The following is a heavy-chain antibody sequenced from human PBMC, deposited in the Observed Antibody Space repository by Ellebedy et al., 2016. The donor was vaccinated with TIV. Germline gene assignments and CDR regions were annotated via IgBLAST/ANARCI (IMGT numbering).Heavy chain of an antibody. J-gene: IGHJ6*02. CDR2: IIPMLGIV. Sequence: AASVKVSCKASGYTFTNYDISWVRQAPGQGLEWMGRIIPMLGIVNYAQKFQGRVTITADKSTSTAYMDLSSLRSEDTAVFYCARDRDSSSWYFGGYYYYGMDVWGQGTTVTVSS. V-gene: IGHV1-69*04. D-gene: IGHD6-13*01. CDR3: ARDRDSSSWYFGGYYYYGMDV. CDR1: GYTFTNYD.